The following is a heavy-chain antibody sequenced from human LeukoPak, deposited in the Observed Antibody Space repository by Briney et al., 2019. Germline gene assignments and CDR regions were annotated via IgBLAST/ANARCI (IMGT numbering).Heavy chain of an antibody. V-gene: IGHV3-23*01. CDR2: IHGHGDVT. J-gene: IGHJ2*01. CDR1: GFSFINYA. CDR3: AKALSSAFYYFDL. D-gene: IGHD3-16*02. Sequence: PGGSLRLSCTASGFSFINYAMNWVRQAPEKGLEWVSTIHGHGDVTLYADSVRGRFTISRDNSRNTLYLEMNSLRAEDTAVYYCAKALSSAFYYFDLGGRGTLVTVSS.